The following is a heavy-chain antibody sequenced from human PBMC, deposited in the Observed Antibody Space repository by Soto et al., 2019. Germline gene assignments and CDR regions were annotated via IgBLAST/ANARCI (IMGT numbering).Heavy chain of an antibody. CDR2: IIPISGTA. D-gene: IGHD2-21*02. Sequence: QVQLVQSGAEVQKPGSSVKVSCKASGGTFSSYAISWVRQAPGQGLEWMGGIIPISGTANHAQKFQGRVTINGEDSMRTDHMELSSLRSEDTAVYYGARGYGGNLRALSFYYWGQGTLVTVSS. CDR3: ARGYGGNLRALSFYY. V-gene: IGHV1-69*01. CDR1: GGTFSSYA. J-gene: IGHJ4*02.